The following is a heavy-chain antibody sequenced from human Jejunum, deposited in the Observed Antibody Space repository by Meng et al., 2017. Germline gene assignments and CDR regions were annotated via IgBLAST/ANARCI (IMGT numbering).Heavy chain of an antibody. CDR3: ARDLLGPAIAATGWFDP. J-gene: IGHJ5*02. CDR1: GASISDNNW. D-gene: IGHD6-13*01. CDR2: IHHTGNI. Sequence: AHLQRSGPGLGKPSGTLSLTCAVSGASISDNNWWSWVRQAPGKGLEWIGEIHHTGNINYNPSLKSRVTMSLDKPKNQFSLEVTSVTAADTAVYYCARDLLGPAIAATGWFDPWGQGTLVTVSS. V-gene: IGHV4-4*02.